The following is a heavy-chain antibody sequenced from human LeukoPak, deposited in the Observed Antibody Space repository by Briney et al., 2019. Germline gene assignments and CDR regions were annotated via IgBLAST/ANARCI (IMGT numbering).Heavy chain of an antibody. CDR1: GYTFTGYY. CDR3: ARDIGDVLRYFDWLLYNWPLDV. CDR2: INPNSGGT. D-gene: IGHD3-9*01. V-gene: IGHV1-2*02. Sequence: EASVKVSCKASGYTFTGYYMHWVRQAPGQGLEWMGWINPNSGGTNYAQKFQGRVTMTRDTSISTAYMELSRLRSDDTAVYCCARDIGDVLRYFDWLLYNWPLDVWGKGTTVTVSS. J-gene: IGHJ6*04.